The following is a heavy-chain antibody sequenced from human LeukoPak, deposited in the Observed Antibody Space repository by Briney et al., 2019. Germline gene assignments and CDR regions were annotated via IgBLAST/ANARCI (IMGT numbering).Heavy chain of an antibody. CDR3: ARGVAASVGWFDP. Sequence: PSETLSLTCTVSVGSVSSGSYSWSWIRQPPGKGLEWIGYIYYSGSTNYNPSLKSRVTISVDTSKNQFSLKLRFVTAADTAVYYCARGVAASVGWFDPWGQGTLVTVSS. V-gene: IGHV4-61*01. D-gene: IGHD6-25*01. J-gene: IGHJ5*01. CDR2: IYYSGST. CDR1: VGSVSSGSYS.